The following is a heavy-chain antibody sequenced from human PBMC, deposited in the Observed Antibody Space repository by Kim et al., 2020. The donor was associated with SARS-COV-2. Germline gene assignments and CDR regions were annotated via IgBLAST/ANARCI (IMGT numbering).Heavy chain of an antibody. J-gene: IGHJ6*02. V-gene: IGHV4-59*09. Sequence: SRVTISVDTSKNQFSLKLSSVTAADTAVYYCARGRYFDWLIHPERYGMDVWGQGTTVTVSS. D-gene: IGHD3-9*01. CDR3: ARGRYFDWLIHPERYGMDV.